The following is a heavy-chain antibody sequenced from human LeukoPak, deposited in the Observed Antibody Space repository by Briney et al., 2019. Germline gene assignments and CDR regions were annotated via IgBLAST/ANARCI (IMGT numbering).Heavy chain of an antibody. CDR1: GFTFSSYE. Sequence: GGSLRLSCAASGFTFSSYEMNWVRQAPGKGLEWVSYISSSGSTIYYADSVKGRFTISRDNANNSLYLQMNSLRAEDTAVYYCARDEEKYQLPDYYYYGMDVWGQGTTVTVSS. CDR3: ARDEEKYQLPDYYYYGMDV. V-gene: IGHV3-48*03. J-gene: IGHJ6*02. D-gene: IGHD2-2*01. CDR2: ISSSGSTI.